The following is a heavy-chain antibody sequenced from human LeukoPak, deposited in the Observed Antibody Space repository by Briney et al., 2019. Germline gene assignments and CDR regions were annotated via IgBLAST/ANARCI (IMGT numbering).Heavy chain of an antibody. Sequence: GGSLRLSCAASGFTFSSYEMNWVRQAPGKGLEWVSYISSSGSTIYYADSVKGRFTISRDNAKNSLYLQMNSLRAEDTAVYYCASPLRFHYYYYMDVWGKGTTVTVSS. CDR2: ISSSGSTI. V-gene: IGHV3-48*03. CDR1: GFTFSSYE. D-gene: IGHD4-17*01. CDR3: ASPLRFHYYYYMDV. J-gene: IGHJ6*03.